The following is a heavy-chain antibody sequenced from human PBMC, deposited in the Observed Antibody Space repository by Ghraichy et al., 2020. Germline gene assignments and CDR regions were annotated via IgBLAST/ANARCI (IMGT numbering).Heavy chain of an antibody. V-gene: IGHV4-39*01. CDR3: ARHGPQLRYFDWLLSPPGAFDI. CDR1: GGSISSSSYY. Sequence: SETLSLTCTVSGGSISSSSYYWGWIRQPPGKGLEWIGSIYYSGSTYYNPSLKSRVTISVDTSKNQFSLKLSSVTAADTAVYYCARHGPQLRYFDWLLSPPGAFDIWGQGTMVTVSS. D-gene: IGHD3-9*01. CDR2: IYYSGST. J-gene: IGHJ3*02.